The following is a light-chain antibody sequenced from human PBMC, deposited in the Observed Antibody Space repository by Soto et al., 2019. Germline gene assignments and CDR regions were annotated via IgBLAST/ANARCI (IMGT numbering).Light chain of an antibody. CDR1: SSDVGGYNY. J-gene: IGLJ1*01. CDR2: EVS. Sequence: TPPARVTVSPSQVIAISCSGTSSDVGGYNYVSWYQHHPGKAPKLMIYEVSNRPSGVSYRFSGSKSGITASLTISGLQAEDGADYYCSSYTSSNTLNVFGTGTKV. V-gene: IGLV2-14*01. CDR3: SSYTSSNTLNV.